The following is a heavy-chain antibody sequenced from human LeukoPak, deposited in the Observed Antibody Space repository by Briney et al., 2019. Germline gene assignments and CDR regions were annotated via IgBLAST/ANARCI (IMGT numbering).Heavy chain of an antibody. J-gene: IGHJ3*02. D-gene: IGHD3-3*01. Sequence: ASVKVSCKASGYTFTSYDINWVRQATGQGLEWMGWMNPNTGNTGYAQKFQGRVTFTRNTSITTAYMELSSLRSEDTAVYYCARVFFDFWSGYSDAFDIWGQGTMVTVSS. CDR2: MNPNTGNT. CDR1: GYTFTSYD. CDR3: ARVFFDFWSGYSDAFDI. V-gene: IGHV1-8*03.